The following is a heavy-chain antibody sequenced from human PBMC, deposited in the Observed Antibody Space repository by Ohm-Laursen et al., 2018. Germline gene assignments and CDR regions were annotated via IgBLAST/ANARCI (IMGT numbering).Heavy chain of an antibody. D-gene: IGHD3-22*01. Sequence: SLRLSCAASGFTFSSDTMSWVRQAPGKGLEWVSSISNNGAGTYYADSVKGRFTISRDNSKNTLCLQVNSLRAEDTAVYYCASYYDSSGYYPPEYFQHWGQGTLVTVSS. J-gene: IGHJ1*01. CDR3: ASYYDSSGYYPPEYFQH. V-gene: IGHV3-23*01. CDR2: ISNNGAGT. CDR1: GFTFSSDT.